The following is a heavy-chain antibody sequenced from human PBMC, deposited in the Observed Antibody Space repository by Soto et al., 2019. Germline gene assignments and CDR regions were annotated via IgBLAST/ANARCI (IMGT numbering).Heavy chain of an antibody. CDR3: ARDSDGVFNS. V-gene: IGHV1-18*04. CDR1: GYTFSNNG. J-gene: IGHJ4*02. Sequence: QVQLVQSGAEVKKPGASVKISCKASGYTFSNNGITWVRQAPGQGLEWMGWVSGYDGSTNYVQNLQGRVTMTKDTSTSTAYMELRSLRSDDTAVYYCARDSDGVFNSWGQGTLVTVSS. CDR2: VSGYDGST. D-gene: IGHD4-17*01.